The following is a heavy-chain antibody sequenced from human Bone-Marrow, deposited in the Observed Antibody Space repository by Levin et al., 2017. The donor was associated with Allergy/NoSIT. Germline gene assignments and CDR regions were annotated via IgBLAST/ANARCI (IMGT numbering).Heavy chain of an antibody. V-gene: IGHV4-59*08. CDR2: GSYSGST. CDR3: ARNYDFWSGYRTPLGMDV. Sequence: SQTLSLTCTVSGDSISDFYWSWIRQPPGKGLEWIGWGSYSGSTNYNPSLKSQVAISVDPSKNQLSLKVSSVTAADTAVYYCARNYDFWSGYRTPLGMDVWGQGTTVTVSS. J-gene: IGHJ6*02. CDR1: GDSISDFY. D-gene: IGHD3-3*01.